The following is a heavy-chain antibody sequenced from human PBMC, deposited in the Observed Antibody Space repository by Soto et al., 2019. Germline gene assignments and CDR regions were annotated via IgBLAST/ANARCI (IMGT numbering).Heavy chain of an antibody. Sequence: GESLKISCTASGYTFPTKWIGWVRQMPWKGLEWMGIINPADSEAKYSPSFQGQVTISAGRSTSTAFLQWSSLKASDTAMYYCVRRAEGRPGDGYYYVALDVWGQGTTVTVSS. CDR3: VRRAEGRPGDGYYYVALDV. CDR1: GYTFPTKW. CDR2: INPADSEA. J-gene: IGHJ6*02. D-gene: IGHD6-6*01. V-gene: IGHV5-51*01.